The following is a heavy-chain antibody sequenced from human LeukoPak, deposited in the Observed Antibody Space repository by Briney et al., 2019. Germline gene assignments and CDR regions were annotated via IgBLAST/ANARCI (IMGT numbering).Heavy chain of an antibody. J-gene: IGHJ5*02. D-gene: IGHD6-13*01. Sequence: GESLKISCKGSGYSFTSYWIGWVRQMPGKDLEWMGIIYPGDSDTRYSPSFQGQVTISADKSISTAYLQWSSLKASDTAMYYCARSGPPYSSSWHNWFDPWGQGTLVTVSS. V-gene: IGHV5-51*01. CDR2: IYPGDSDT. CDR3: ARSGPPYSSSWHNWFDP. CDR1: GYSFTSYW.